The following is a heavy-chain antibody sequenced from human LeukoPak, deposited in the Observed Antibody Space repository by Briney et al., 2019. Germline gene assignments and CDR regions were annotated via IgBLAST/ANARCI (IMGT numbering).Heavy chain of an antibody. CDR1: GGSISSGSYY. CDR3: ARDTAMVTGWFDP. Sequence: SETLSLTCTVSGGSISSGSYYWSWIRQPAGKGLEWIGRIYTSGSTNYNPSLKSRVTISVDTSKNQFSLKLSSVTAADTAVYYCARDTAMVTGWFDPWGQGTLVTVSS. V-gene: IGHV4-61*02. D-gene: IGHD5-18*01. J-gene: IGHJ5*02. CDR2: IYTSGST.